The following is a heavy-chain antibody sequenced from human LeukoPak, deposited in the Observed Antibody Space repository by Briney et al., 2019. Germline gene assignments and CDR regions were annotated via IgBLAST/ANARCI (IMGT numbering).Heavy chain of an antibody. CDR1: GGSISSYY. CDR3: ARRGGGCSGGSCAKMYYFDY. Sequence: SETLSLTCTVSGGSISSYYWSWTRQPPGKGLEWIGYIYYSGSTNYNPSLKSRVTISVDTSKNQFSLKLSSVTAADTAVYYCARRGGGCSGGSCAKMYYFDYWGQGTLVTVSS. J-gene: IGHJ4*02. D-gene: IGHD2-15*01. CDR2: IYYSGST. V-gene: IGHV4-59*08.